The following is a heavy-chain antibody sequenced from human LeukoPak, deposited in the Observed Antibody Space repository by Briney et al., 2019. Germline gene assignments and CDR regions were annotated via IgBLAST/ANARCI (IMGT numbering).Heavy chain of an antibody. CDR1: GYSFTGYY. Sequence: ASVKVSCKASGYSFTGYYMHWVRQAPGQGLEWMGWINPSSGGTNFAQKFQGRVTMTRDTSIGTAYMELSRLRSDDTAVYYCARNNPSANSFDYWGQGSLVTVSS. V-gene: IGHV1-2*02. J-gene: IGHJ4*02. CDR3: ARNNPSANSFDY. CDR2: INPSSGGT. D-gene: IGHD1/OR15-1a*01.